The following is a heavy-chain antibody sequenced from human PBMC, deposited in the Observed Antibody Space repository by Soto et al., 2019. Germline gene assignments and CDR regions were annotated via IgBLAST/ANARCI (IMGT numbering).Heavy chain of an antibody. CDR3: ARGLELRYGMDV. CDR1: GGTFSSYA. D-gene: IGHD1-7*01. V-gene: IGHV1-69*13. Sequence: SVKVSCTASGGTFSSYAISWVRQAPGQGLEWMGGIIPIFGTANYAQKFQGRVTITADESTSTAYMELSSLRSEDTAVYYCARGLELRYGMDVWGQGTTVTSP. J-gene: IGHJ6*02. CDR2: IIPIFGTA.